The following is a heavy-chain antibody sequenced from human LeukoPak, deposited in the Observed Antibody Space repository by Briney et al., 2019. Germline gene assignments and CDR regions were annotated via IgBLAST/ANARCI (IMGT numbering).Heavy chain of an antibody. CDR2: INPNSGGT. J-gene: IGHJ4*02. D-gene: IGHD2-2*01. Sequence: ASVKVSCKASGYTFTSYYMHWVRQAPGQGLEWMGWINPNSGGTNYAQKFQGRVTMTRDTSISTAYMELSRLRSDDTAVYYCARGVGIVVVPAAIKGDYWGQGTLVTVSS. CDR3: ARGVGIVVVPAAIKGDY. CDR1: GYTFTSYY. V-gene: IGHV1-2*02.